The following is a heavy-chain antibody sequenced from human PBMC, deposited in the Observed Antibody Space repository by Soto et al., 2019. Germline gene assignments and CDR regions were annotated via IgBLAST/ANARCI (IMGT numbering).Heavy chain of an antibody. CDR1: GGSFSGYY. J-gene: IGHJ5*02. D-gene: IGHD1-7*01. V-gene: IGHV4-34*01. CDR2: INHSGST. CDR3: ARGRNFP. Sequence: SETLSLTCAVYGGSFSGYYWSWIRQPPGKGLEWIGEINHSGSTNYNPSLKSRVTISVDTSKNQFSLKLSSVTAADTAVYYCARGRNFPWGQGTLVTVSS.